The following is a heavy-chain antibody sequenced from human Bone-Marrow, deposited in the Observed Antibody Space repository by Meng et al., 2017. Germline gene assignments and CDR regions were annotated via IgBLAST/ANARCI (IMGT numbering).Heavy chain of an antibody. CDR2: IGTAGDT. V-gene: IGHV3-13*01. J-gene: IGHJ4*02. D-gene: IGHD4-17*01. CDR3: AGTTMTPDSDY. Sequence: GESLKISCAASGFTFSSYDMHWVRQATGKGLEWVSAIGTAGDTYYPGSVKGRFTISRDNAKNTVYLQMNSLRVEDTAVYYCAGTTMTPDSDYWGQGTLVTVSS. CDR1: GFTFSSYD.